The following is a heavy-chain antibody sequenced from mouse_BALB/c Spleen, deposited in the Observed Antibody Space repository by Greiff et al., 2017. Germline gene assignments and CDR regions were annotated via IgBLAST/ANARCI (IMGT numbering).Heavy chain of an antibody. CDR3: TRLTGYFDY. CDR1: GFTFSNYW. Sequence: EVKLVESGGGLVQPGGSMKLSCVASGFTFSNYWMNWVRQSPEKGLEWVAEIRLKSNNYATHYAESVKGRFTISRDDSKSSVYLQMNNLRAEDTGIYYCTRLTGYFDYWGQGTALTVSS. J-gene: IGHJ2*01. D-gene: IGHD4-1*01. CDR2: IRLKSNNYAT. V-gene: IGHV6-6*02.